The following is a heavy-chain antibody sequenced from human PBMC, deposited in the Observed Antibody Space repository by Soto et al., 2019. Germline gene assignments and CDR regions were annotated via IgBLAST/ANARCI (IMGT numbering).Heavy chain of an antibody. D-gene: IGHD3-9*01. Sequence: GGSLRLSCAVSGFTFSSYGMHWVRQAPGKGLEWVAVISYDGSNKYYADSVKGRFTISRDNSKNTLYLQMNSLRAEDTAVYYCAKGLLVLTGYSTTSYYFEYWGQGTLVTVSS. J-gene: IGHJ4*02. V-gene: IGHV3-30*18. CDR3: AKGLLVLTGYSTTSYYFEY. CDR2: ISYDGSNK. CDR1: GFTFSSYG.